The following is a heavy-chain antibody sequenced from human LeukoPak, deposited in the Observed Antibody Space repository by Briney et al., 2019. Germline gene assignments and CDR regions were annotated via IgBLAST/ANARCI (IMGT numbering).Heavy chain of an antibody. V-gene: IGHV4-39*07. CDR2: IYYSGST. CDR3: ARGHAPSDAFDI. J-gene: IGHJ3*02. CDR1: GGSISSSSYY. D-gene: IGHD6-6*01. Sequence: SETLSLTCTVSGGSISSSSYYWGWIRQPPGKGLEWIGSIYYSGSTYYNPSLKSRVTISVDTSKNQFSLKLSSVTAADTAVYYCARGHAPSDAFDIWGQGTMVTVSS.